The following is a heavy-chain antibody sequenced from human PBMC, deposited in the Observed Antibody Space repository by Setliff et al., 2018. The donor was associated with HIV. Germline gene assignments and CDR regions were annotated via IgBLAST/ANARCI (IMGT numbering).Heavy chain of an antibody. CDR3: ARGPSVTTVTTRGDYMDV. D-gene: IGHD4-17*01. V-gene: IGHV3-74*01. CDR2: IETDGTST. CDR1: GFTFSSYW. Sequence: PGGSLRLSCSASGFTFSSYWMHWVRQAPGKGLVWVSRIETDGTSTTYADSVKGRFTISRDNAKNTLYLHMNSLRTEDTAVYYCARGPSVTTVTTRGDYMDVWGKGTTVTVSS. J-gene: IGHJ6*03.